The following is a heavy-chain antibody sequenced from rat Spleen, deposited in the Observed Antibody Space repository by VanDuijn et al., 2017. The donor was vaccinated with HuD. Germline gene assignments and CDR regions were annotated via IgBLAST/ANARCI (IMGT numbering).Heavy chain of an antibody. CDR3: ATVGGPYYWYFDF. J-gene: IGHJ1*01. V-gene: IGHV5-20*01. CDR1: GFTFSDYY. CDR2: ISSEGRSS. Sequence: VQLVESGGGLVQPGRSLKLSCAASGFTFSDYYMAWVRQAPTKGLEWVATISSEGRSSYYRNSVKGRFTLSRDNAESSLYLQMNSLRSEDTATYYCATVGGPYYWYFDFWGPGTMVTVSS. D-gene: IGHD4-1*01.